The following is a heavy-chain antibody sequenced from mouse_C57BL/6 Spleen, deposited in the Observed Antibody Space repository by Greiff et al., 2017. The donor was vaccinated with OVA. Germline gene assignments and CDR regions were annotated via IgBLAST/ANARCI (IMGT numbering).Heavy chain of an antibody. Sequence: QVQLQQPGAELVKPGASVKLSCKASGYTFTSYWMHWVKQRPGQGLEWIGMIHPNSGSTNYNEKFKSKATLTVDKSSSTAYMQLSSLTSEDSAVYYCARRGGYYDGYGDYWGQGTTLTVSS. CDR2: IHPNSGST. CDR1: GYTFTSYW. J-gene: IGHJ2*01. D-gene: IGHD2-3*01. CDR3: ARRGGYYDGYGDY. V-gene: IGHV1-64*01.